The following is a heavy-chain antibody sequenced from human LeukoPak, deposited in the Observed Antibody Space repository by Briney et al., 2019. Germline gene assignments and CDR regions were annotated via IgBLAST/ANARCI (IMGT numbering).Heavy chain of an antibody. J-gene: IGHJ4*02. CDR3: AREKYSSGWYYFDY. CDR1: GYTFTGYC. CDR2: INPNSGGT. V-gene: IGHV1-2*06. Sequence: ASVKVSCKASGYTFTGYCMHWVRQAPGQGLEWMGRINPNSGGTNYAQKFQGRVTMTRDTSISTAYMELSRLRSDDTAVYYCAREKYSSGWYYFDYWGQGTLVTVSS. D-gene: IGHD6-19*01.